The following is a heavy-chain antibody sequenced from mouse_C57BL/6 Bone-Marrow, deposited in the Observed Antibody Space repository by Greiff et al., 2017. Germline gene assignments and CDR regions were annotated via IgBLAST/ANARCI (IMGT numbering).Heavy chain of an antibody. Sequence: QVQLKESGPELVKPGASVKISCKASGYAFSSSWMNWVKQRPGKGLEWIGRIYPGDGDTNSNGKFKGKATLTADKSSSTAYMQLSSLTSEDSAVYFCARDYDGSSYYFDYWGQGTTLTVSS. CDR3: ARDYDGSSYYFDY. CDR2: IYPGDGDT. J-gene: IGHJ2*01. D-gene: IGHD1-1*01. V-gene: IGHV1-82*01. CDR1: GYAFSSSW.